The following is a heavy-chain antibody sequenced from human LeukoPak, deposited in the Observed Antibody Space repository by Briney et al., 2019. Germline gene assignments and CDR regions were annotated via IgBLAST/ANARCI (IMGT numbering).Heavy chain of an antibody. CDR3: ARDSGYNAFDY. D-gene: IGHD5-12*01. Sequence: GGSLRLSCAASGFSPSTYTMNWVRQAPGKGLEWVSSITSSSSYIYYADSVKGRFTISRDNAKNSLFLQMNSLRAEDTAMYYCARDSGYNAFDYWGQGTLVTVSS. CDR2: ITSSSSYI. J-gene: IGHJ4*02. V-gene: IGHV3-21*04. CDR1: GFSPSTYT.